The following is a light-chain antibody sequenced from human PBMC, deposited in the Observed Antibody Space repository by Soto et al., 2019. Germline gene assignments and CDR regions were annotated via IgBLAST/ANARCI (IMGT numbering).Light chain of an antibody. CDR1: SSNIGGHT. CDR2: SNN. CDR3: HSYDSSAHWV. J-gene: IGLJ3*02. Sequence: QSVLTQPPSASGTPGQRVTISCSGSSSNIGGHTVSWYQQLPGTAPKLLIYSNNLRPSGVPDRFSGSIDRSSNSASLTISGLRTEDEADYYCHSYDSSAHWVFGGGTKLTVL. V-gene: IGLV1-44*01.